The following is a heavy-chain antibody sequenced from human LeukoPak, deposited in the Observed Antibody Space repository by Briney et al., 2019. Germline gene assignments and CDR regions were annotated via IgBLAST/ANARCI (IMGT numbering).Heavy chain of an antibody. J-gene: IGHJ6*02. D-gene: IGHD2-21*02. CDR3: ASSYCGGDCALTPYYYYGMDV. CDR1: GYTFTGYY. CDR2: INPNSGGT. Sequence: EASVKVSCKASGYTFTGYYMHWVRQAPGQRLEWMGRINPNSGGTDYAQKFQGRVTLTRDTSISTAYMELTRLRSDDTAVYYCASSYCGGDCALTPYYYYGMDVWGQGTTVTVSS. V-gene: IGHV1-2*06.